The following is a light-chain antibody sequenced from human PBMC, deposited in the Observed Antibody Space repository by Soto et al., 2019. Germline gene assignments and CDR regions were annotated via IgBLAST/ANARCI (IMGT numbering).Light chain of an antibody. V-gene: IGLV3-21*02. J-gene: IGLJ3*02. CDR1: NIETKG. CDR2: NGR. CDR3: QVRESPSDHSVV. Sequence: SYELTQPPSVSVAPGQTASITCGGDNIETKGVHWYQQKPGQAPELVVYNGRDRPSGIPERFSGSNSGNTATLTITRVEAGDEADFYCQVRESPSDHSVVFGGGTKLTVL.